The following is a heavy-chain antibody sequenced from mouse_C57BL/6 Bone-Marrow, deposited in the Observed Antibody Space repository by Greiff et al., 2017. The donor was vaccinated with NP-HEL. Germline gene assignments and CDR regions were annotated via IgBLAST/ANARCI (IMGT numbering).Heavy chain of an antibody. D-gene: IGHD2-4*01. CDR1: GFSLTSYG. CDR3: ARKGEDDYGFAY. J-gene: IGHJ3*01. V-gene: IGHV2-2*01. Sequence: QVQLQQSGPGLVQPSQSLSITCTVSGFSLTSYGVHWVRQSPGQGLEWLGVIWSGGGTDYNAAFISRLSISKDNSKSQVFIKMNSLQADDTAIYYCARKGEDDYGFAYWGQGTLVTVSA. CDR2: IWSGGGT.